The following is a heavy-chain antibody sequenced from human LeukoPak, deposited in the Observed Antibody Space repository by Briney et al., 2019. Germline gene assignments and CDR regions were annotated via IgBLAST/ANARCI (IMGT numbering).Heavy chain of an antibody. CDR1: GYTFTGYY. V-gene: IGHV1-2*02. J-gene: IGHJ4*02. CDR3: AREEYSGYGY. Sequence: ASVKVSCKASGYTFTGYYMHWVRQAPGQGLEWMGWINPNSGGTNYAQKFQGRVTMARDMSISTAYMELSRLRSDDTAVYYCAREEYSGYGYWGQGTLVTVSS. D-gene: IGHD5-12*01. CDR2: INPNSGGT.